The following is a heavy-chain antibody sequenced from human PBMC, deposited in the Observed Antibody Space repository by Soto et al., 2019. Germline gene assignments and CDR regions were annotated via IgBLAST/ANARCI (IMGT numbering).Heavy chain of an antibody. V-gene: IGHV3-21*01. CDR1: GFTFSSYS. D-gene: IGHD5-18*01. CDR3: ASSIPQGIQLWLIGAFDI. CDR2: ISSSSSYI. J-gene: IGHJ3*02. Sequence: GGSLRLSCAASGFTFSSYSMNWVRQAPGKGLEWVSSISSSSSYIYYADSVKGRFTISRDNAKNSLYLQMNSLRAEDTAVYYCASSIPQGIQLWLIGAFDIWGQGTMVTVSS.